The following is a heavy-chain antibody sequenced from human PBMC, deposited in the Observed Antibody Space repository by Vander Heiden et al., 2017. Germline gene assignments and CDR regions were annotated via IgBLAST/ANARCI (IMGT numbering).Heavy chain of an antibody. CDR1: GFTFSSYA. CDR3: ATPIVVVVAARGYFDY. D-gene: IGHD2-15*01. J-gene: IGHJ4*02. CDR2: ISGSGGST. Sequence: EVQLLESGGGLVQPGGSLRLSCAASGFTFSSYAMSWVRQAPGKGLGWVSAISGSGGSTYYADSVKGRFTISRDNSKNTLYLQMNSLRAEDTAVYYCATPIVVVVAARGYFDYWGQGTLVTVSS. V-gene: IGHV3-23*01.